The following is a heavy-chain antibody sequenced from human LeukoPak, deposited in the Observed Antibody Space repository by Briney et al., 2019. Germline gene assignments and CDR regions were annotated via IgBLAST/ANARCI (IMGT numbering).Heavy chain of an antibody. CDR2: INPNSGGT. CDR1: GYTFTGYY. CDR3: ARVVAPYYDFWSGYSHGYYYYGMDV. Sequence: ASVKVSCKASGYTFTGYYMHWVRQAPGQGLEWMGWINPNSGGTNYAQKFQGRVTMTRDTSISTAYMELSSLRSEDTAVYYCARVVAPYYDFWSGYSHGYYYYGMDVWGQGTTVTVSS. J-gene: IGHJ6*02. V-gene: IGHV1-2*02. D-gene: IGHD3-3*01.